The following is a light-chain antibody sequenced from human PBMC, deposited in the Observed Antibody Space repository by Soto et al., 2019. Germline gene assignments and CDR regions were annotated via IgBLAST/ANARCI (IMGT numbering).Light chain of an antibody. Sequence: EIVLTQSPGTLSLSPGERATLSCRASQSVSSSYLAWYQQKPGQPHRLLSYGAHSRATGIPDRFSGSGSGTDFPLTIRRLEPEDFAVFYCQHYDSLPIPFGQGTRLEIK. CDR3: QHYDSLPIP. CDR2: GAH. V-gene: IGKV3-20*01. J-gene: IGKJ5*01. CDR1: QSVSSSY.